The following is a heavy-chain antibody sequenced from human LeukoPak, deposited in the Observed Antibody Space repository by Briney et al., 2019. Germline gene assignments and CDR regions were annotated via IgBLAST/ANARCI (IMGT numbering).Heavy chain of an antibody. CDR3: MIVVVIPTP. CDR1: GYTFTSYD. D-gene: IGHD3-22*01. CDR2: MNPNSGNT. Sequence: ASVKVSCKASGYTFTSYDINWVRQATGQGLEWMGWMNPNSGNTSYAQKFQGRVTMTRNTSISTAYMELSSLRSEDTAVYYCMIVVVIPTPWGQGTLVTVSS. V-gene: IGHV1-8*01. J-gene: IGHJ5*02.